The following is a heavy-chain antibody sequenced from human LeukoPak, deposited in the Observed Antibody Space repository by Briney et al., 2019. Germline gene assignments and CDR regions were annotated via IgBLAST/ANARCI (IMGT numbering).Heavy chain of an antibody. J-gene: IGHJ4*02. D-gene: IGHD2-8*01. CDR3: ARDNGGRPDY. CDR1: GGSISSYY. V-gene: IGHV4-59*12. CDR2: MFYRGST. Sequence: SETLSLTCTVSGGSISSYYWSWIRQPPGKGLEWVGYMFYRGSTNYNPSLKSRVTISVDTSKNQFSLKLSSVTAADTAVYYCARDNGGRPDYWGQGTLVTVSS.